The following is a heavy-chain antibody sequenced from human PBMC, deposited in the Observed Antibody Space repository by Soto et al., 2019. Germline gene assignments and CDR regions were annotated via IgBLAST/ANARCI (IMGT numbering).Heavy chain of an antibody. V-gene: IGHV6-1*01. J-gene: IGHJ3*02. CDR1: GDSVSSNSAA. Sequence: QSQTLSLTCAISGDSVSSNSAAWNWIRQSPSRGLEWLGRTYYRAKWYNDYAVSVKSRITINPDTSKNQFSLQLNTVTSEDTALYSCARDEGAGGCSSRAFDIWGQGTMVTVSS. CDR2: TYYRAKWYN. D-gene: IGHD6-6*01. CDR3: ARDEGAGGCSSRAFDI.